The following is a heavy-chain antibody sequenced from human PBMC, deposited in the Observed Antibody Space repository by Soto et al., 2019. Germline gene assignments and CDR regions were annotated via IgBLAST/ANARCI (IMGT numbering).Heavy chain of an antibody. J-gene: IGHJ4*02. CDR3: AREYRQQLVSDYFDY. D-gene: IGHD6-13*01. Sequence: QLQLQESGSGLVKPSQTLSLTCAVSGGSISSGGYSWSWIRQPPGKGLEWIGYIYHSGSTYYNPSLKSRVTISVDTSKNQFSLKLSSVTAADTAVYYCAREYRQQLVSDYFDYWGQGTLVTVSS. V-gene: IGHV4-30-2*01. CDR2: IYHSGST. CDR1: GGSISSGGYS.